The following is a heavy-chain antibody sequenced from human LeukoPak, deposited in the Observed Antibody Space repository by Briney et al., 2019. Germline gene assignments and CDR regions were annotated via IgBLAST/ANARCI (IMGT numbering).Heavy chain of an antibody. CDR2: ISGSGGST. CDR3: AKDPAGGRDWFDP. V-gene: IGHV3-23*01. CDR1: GFTFSSNP. D-gene: IGHD3-16*01. J-gene: IGHJ5*02. Sequence: GGSLSLSCAASGFTFSSNPMSWVRQAQGKGLEWVSAISGSGGSTYYADSVKGRFTISRDNSKNTLYLQMNSLRAEDTAVYYCAKDPAGGRDWFDPWGQGTLVTVSS.